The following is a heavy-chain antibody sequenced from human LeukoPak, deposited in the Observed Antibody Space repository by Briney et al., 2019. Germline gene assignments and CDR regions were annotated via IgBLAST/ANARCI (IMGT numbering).Heavy chain of an antibody. CDR1: GFTFSTYW. Sequence: GGSLSLSCAASGFTFSTYWMHWVRDAPGKGLVWVSRINRGGSVTLYADSEEGRFTISRDNAKNTLYLQMNSLRAEDTAVYYCVWETIPTRPEHWGQGTLVTVSS. V-gene: IGHV3-74*01. D-gene: IGHD1-26*01. J-gene: IGHJ4*02. CDR3: VWETIPTRPEH. CDR2: INRGGSVT.